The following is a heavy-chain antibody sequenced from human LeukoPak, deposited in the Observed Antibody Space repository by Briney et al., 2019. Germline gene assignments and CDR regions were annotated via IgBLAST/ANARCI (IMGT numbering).Heavy chain of an antibody. CDR2: ISYDGSNK. CDR1: GFTFSSYG. Sequence: TGGSLRLSCAASGFTFSSYGMHWVRQAPGKGLEWVAVISYDGSNKYYADSVKGRFTISRDNSKNTLYLQMNSLRAEDTAVYYCARDPIPLRRRPYGMDVWGQGTTVTVSS. V-gene: IGHV3-30*03. CDR3: ARDPIPLRRRPYGMDV. J-gene: IGHJ6*02. D-gene: IGHD2-21*01.